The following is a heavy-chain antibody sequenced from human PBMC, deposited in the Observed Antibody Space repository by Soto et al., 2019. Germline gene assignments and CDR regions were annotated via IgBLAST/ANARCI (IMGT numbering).Heavy chain of an antibody. J-gene: IGHJ3*02. CDR1: SGSFSGYY. V-gene: IGHV4-34*01. CDR3: ARERAVAPGNDAFDI. CDR2: ISQSGNT. D-gene: IGHD6-19*01. Sequence: SETLSLTCSIYSGSFSGYYWSWIRQPPGKGLEWIGEISQSGNTNYSPSLKSRVSISIDTSKKQFSLNLASVSAADTAVYYCARERAVAPGNDAFDIWGQGTMVTVSS.